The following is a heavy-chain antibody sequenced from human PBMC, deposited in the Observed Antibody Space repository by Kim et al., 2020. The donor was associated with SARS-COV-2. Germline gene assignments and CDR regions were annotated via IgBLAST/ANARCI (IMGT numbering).Heavy chain of an antibody. V-gene: IGHV3-30*18. Sequence: GGSLRLSCAVSGFTFRNYGMHWVRQAPGKGLEWVALISFDGSKTYYVDSEKGRFTISRDNSKNTLFLHMFALGDEDTAVYYCAKEGTSGTFPDYWGQGTLVTVSS. CDR2: ISFDGSKT. CDR1: GFTFRNYG. J-gene: IGHJ4*02. CDR3: AKEGTSGTFPDY.